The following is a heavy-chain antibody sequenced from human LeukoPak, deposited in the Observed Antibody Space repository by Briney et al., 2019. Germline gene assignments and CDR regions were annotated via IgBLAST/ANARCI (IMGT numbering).Heavy chain of an antibody. Sequence: PGGSLRLSCAASGFTFSSYGMHWVRQAPGQGLEWVAVIWYGGSNKYYADSVKGRFTISRANSKNTLYLQMNSLRAEDTAVYYCARTYITMVRGVLTRFDYWGQGTLVTVSS. D-gene: IGHD3-10*01. CDR3: ARTYITMVRGVLTRFDY. J-gene: IGHJ4*02. V-gene: IGHV3-33*01. CDR2: IWYGGSNK. CDR1: GFTFSSYG.